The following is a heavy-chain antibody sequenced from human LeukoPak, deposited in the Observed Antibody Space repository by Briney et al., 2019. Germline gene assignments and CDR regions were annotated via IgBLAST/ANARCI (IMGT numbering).Heavy chain of an antibody. D-gene: IGHD3-22*01. CDR1: GGSISSYY. CDR2: IYYSGST. CDR3: ARRGVDSSGYYIDY. V-gene: IGHV4-59*01. Sequence: PSETLSLTCTVSGGSISSYYWSWIRQPPGKGLVWIGYIYYSGSTNYNPSLKSRVTISVDTSKNQFSLKLSSVTAADTAVYYCARRGVDSSGYYIDYWGQGTLVTVSS. J-gene: IGHJ4*02.